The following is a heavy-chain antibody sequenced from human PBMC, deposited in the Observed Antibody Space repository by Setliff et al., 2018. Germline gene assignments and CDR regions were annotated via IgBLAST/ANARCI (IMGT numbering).Heavy chain of an antibody. CDR3: AKGGGRYHSAS. CDR2: SYYSGST. CDR1: GGSVSSGDYY. D-gene: IGHD1-26*01. Sequence: SETLSLTCTVSGGSVSSGDYYWSWIRQHPGKGLAWIGYSYYSGSTYYNQSLKSRVTISIEKSTNQFSLKLTSVTAADTAVYYCAKGGGRYHSASWGQGTLVTVSS. V-gene: IGHV4-31*03. J-gene: IGHJ4*02.